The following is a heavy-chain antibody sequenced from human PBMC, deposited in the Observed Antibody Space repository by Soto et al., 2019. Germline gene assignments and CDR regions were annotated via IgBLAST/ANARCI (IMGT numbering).Heavy chain of an antibody. CDR3: ARENSYYYDSSGYYYLRRFDY. J-gene: IGHJ4*02. CDR2: INPSGGST. Sequence: ASVKVSCKASGYTFTSYYMHWVRQAPGQGLEWMGIINPSGGSTSYAQKFQGRVTMTRDTSTSTVYMELSSLRSEDTAVYYCARENSYYYDSSGYYYLRRFDYWGQGTLVTVSS. CDR1: GYTFTSYY. V-gene: IGHV1-46*01. D-gene: IGHD3-22*01.